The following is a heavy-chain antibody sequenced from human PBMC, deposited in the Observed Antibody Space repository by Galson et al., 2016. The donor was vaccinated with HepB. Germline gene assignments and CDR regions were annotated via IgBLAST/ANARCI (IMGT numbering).Heavy chain of an antibody. V-gene: IGHV4-4*02. CDR2: SYHSGIT. CDR3: AKTGHTSGWGRAFEV. J-gene: IGHJ3*01. D-gene: IGHD6-19*01. CDR1: GFPVGTNF. Sequence: LRLSCAVSGFPVGTNFMTWVRQPPGKGLEWIGESYHSGITNFSPSLKSRVTISIDKSKDQFSLRLTSVTAADTAVYYCAKTGHTSGWGRAFEVWGQGTKVIVSS.